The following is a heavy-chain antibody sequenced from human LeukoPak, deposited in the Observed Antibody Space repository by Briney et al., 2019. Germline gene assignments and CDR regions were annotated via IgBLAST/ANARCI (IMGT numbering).Heavy chain of an antibody. Sequence: GGSLRLSCAASGFTFSSYSMNWVRQAPGKGLEWVSSISSSRSYIYYADSVKGRFTISRDNAKNSLYLQMNSLRAEDTAVYYCARDDFHYYDSSGYYRDWGQGTLVTVSS. CDR1: GFTFSSYS. CDR3: ARDDFHYYDSSGYYRD. J-gene: IGHJ4*02. CDR2: ISSSRSYI. V-gene: IGHV3-21*01. D-gene: IGHD3-22*01.